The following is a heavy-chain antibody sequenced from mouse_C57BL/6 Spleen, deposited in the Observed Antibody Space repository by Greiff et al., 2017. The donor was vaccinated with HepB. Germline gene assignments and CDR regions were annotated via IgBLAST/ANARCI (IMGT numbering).Heavy chain of an antibody. J-gene: IGHJ2*01. CDR3: ARQNYDYGWDFDY. CDR1: GFTFSSYT. V-gene: IGHV5-9*01. Sequence: DVMLVESGGGLVKPGGSLKLSCAASGFTFSSYTMSWVRQTPEKRLEWVATISGGGGNTYYPDSVKGRFTISRDNAKNTLYLQMSSLRSEDTALYYCARQNYDYGWDFDYWGQGTTLTVSS. D-gene: IGHD2-4*01. CDR2: ISGGGGNT.